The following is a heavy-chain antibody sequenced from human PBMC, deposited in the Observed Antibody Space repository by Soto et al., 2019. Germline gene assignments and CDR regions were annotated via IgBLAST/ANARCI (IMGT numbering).Heavy chain of an antibody. V-gene: IGHV3-23*01. J-gene: IGHJ4*02. D-gene: IGHD1-1*01. CDR3: AKLYWNPRYFDS. CDR1: GFTFGNVA. Sequence: GGSLRLSCAASGFTFGNVAMAWVRQAPGKGLEWVSSISDNGGNTDYADSARGRFTLSRDNSKNTLYLQMNHLKAEDTAVYYCAKLYWNPRYFDSWGQGXRVTVYS. CDR2: ISDNGGNT.